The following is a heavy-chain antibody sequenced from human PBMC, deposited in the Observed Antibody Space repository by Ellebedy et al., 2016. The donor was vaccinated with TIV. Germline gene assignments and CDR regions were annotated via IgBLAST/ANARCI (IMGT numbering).Heavy chain of an antibody. V-gene: IGHV4-31*01. CDR2: IYDSGST. D-gene: IGHD3-10*01. CDR3: AAGYYYGSGSYLKPDAFDI. J-gene: IGHJ3*02. CDR1: GGSISSGDYY. Sequence: MPSETLSLTCTVSGGSISSGDYYWSWIRQHPGKGLEWLGFIYDSGSTYYNPSLKSLITISVDTSTNQFSLKLSSVTAADTALYYCAAGYYYGSGSYLKPDAFDIWGQGTMVTVSS.